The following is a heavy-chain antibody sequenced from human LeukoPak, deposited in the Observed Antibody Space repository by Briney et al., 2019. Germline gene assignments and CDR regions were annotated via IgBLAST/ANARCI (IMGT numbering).Heavy chain of an antibody. J-gene: IGHJ6*03. Sequence: ASVKVSCKVSGGKFSSYAISWVRQAPGQGLEWVGGIIPFFGTPYYAQKFQDSVTITADESASTAYMELSSLRSEDTAVYYCATKHCGGDCFLYRDYYYYYMDVWGKGTTVTVSS. CDR3: ATKHCGGDCFLYRDYYYYYMDV. CDR1: GGKFSSYA. V-gene: IGHV1-69*01. CDR2: IIPFFGTP. D-gene: IGHD2-21*02.